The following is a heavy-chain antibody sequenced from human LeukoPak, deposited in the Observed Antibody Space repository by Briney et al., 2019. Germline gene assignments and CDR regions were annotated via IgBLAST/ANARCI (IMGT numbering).Heavy chain of an antibody. V-gene: IGHV3-20*04. D-gene: IGHD3-10*01. Sequence: PGGSLRLSCAASGFTFDDYGMSWVRQAPGKGLEWVSGINWNGGSTGYADSVKGRFTIARDNAKNSLYLQMNSLRAEDTALYYCARDALWFGETRTHSMYYYYYYMDVWGKGTTVTVSS. CDR2: INWNGGST. J-gene: IGHJ6*03. CDR3: ARDALWFGETRTHSMYYYYYYMDV. CDR1: GFTFDDYG.